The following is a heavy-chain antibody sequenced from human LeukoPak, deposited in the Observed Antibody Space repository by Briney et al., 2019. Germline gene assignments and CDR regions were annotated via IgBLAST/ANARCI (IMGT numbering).Heavy chain of an antibody. CDR3: TRQVRLTGATLDY. J-gene: IGHJ4*02. CDR1: GFTFSGSA. CDR2: IRSKANSYAT. Sequence: GGSLRLSCAASGFTFSGSAMHWVRQASGKGLEWVGRIRSKANSYATAYAASVKGRFTISRDDSKNTAYLQMNSLKTEDTAVYYCTRQVRLTGATLDYWGQGTLVTVSS. V-gene: IGHV3-73*01. D-gene: IGHD7-27*01.